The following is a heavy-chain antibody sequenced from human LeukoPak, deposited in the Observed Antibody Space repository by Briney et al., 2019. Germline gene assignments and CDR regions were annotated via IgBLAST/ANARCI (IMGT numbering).Heavy chain of an antibody. V-gene: IGHV3-7*03. CDR1: GFTFSSYW. D-gene: IGHD3-22*01. Sequence: PGGSLRLSCAASGFTFSSYWMSWVRQAPGKGLEWVANIKQDGSEKYYVDSVKGRFTISRDNAKNSLYLQMNSLRAEDTAVYCCARDKGPESGYYWVPRWFDPWGQGTLVTVSS. CDR3: ARDKGPESGYYWVPRWFDP. J-gene: IGHJ5*02. CDR2: IKQDGSEK.